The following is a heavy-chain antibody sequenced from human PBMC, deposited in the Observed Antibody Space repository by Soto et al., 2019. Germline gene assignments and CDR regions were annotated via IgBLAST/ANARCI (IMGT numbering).Heavy chain of an antibody. CDR2: FDPEDGET. CDR3: ATVHTGYYDDSSGYYRY. J-gene: IGHJ4*02. CDR1: GYTLTELS. Sequence: ASVKVSCKVSGYTLTELSMHWVRQAPGKGLEWMGGFDPEDGETIYAQKFQGRVTMTEDTSTDTAYMELSSLRSEDTAVYYCATVHTGYYDDSSGYYRYWGQGTLLTLCS. D-gene: IGHD3-22*01. V-gene: IGHV1-24*01.